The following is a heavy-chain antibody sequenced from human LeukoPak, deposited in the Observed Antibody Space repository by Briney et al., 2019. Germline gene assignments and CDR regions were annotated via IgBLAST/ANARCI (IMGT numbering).Heavy chain of an antibody. CDR1: GFTFSSYA. V-gene: IGHV3-23*01. CDR3: ANSSLA. D-gene: IGHD6-6*01. CDR2: ISDSGDRT. J-gene: IGHJ4*02. Sequence: GGSLRLSCAASGFTFSSYALTWVRQAPGKGLEWVSSISDSGDRTHYADSVKGRFTISRVNSKNTLFLQMSNLRTEDTAVYYCANSSLAWGQGALVTVSS.